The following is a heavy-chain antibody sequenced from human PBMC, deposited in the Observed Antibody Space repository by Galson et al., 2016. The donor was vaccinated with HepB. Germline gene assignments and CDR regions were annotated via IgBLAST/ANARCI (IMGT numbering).Heavy chain of an antibody. J-gene: IGHJ4*02. CDR2: IRDRSYGETI. D-gene: IGHD5-12*01. CDR1: GFTFSNAW. V-gene: IGHV3-15*01. Sequence: SLRLSCAGSGFTFSNAWMTWVRQAPGRGLEWVGRIRDRSYGETIDYAVAAKGRFIISRDDPKNTVYLQMNSLRTEDTAVYYCATVIGVPSGYNGWGQGNLGTVAS. CDR3: ATVIGVPSGYNG.